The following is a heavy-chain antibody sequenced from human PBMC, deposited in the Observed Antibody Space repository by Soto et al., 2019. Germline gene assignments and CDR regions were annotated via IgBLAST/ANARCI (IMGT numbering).Heavy chain of an antibody. V-gene: IGHV4-30-4*01. CDR3: ARGRGDTSVDY. Sequence: PSETLSLTCTVSGGSITSGDYYWSWIRQPPGKGLEWIGYIYYSGSTYYNPSLKSRVTISVDTSKNQFSLKLSSVTAADTAVYYCARGRGDTSVDYWGQGTLVTVSS. D-gene: IGHD2-21*01. CDR2: IYYSGST. J-gene: IGHJ4*02. CDR1: GGSITSGDYY.